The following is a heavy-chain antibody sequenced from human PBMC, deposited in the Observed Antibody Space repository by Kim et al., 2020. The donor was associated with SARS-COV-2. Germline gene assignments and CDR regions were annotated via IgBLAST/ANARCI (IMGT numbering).Heavy chain of an antibody. CDR1: GGSFSGYY. CDR2: INHSGST. CDR3: ARSPRWFGELSSPPDY. V-gene: IGHV4-34*01. J-gene: IGHJ4*02. Sequence: SETLSLTCAVYGGSFSGYYWSWIRQPPGKGLEWIGEINHSGSTNYNPSLKSRVTISVDTSKNQFSLKLSSVTAADTAVYYCARSPRWFGELSSPPDYWGQGTLVTVSS. D-gene: IGHD3-10*01.